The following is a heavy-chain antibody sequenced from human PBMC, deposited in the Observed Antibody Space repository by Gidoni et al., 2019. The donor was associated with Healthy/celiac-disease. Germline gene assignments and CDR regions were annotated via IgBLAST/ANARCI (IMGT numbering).Heavy chain of an antibody. J-gene: IGHJ3*02. CDR2: ISYDGSNK. V-gene: IGHV3-30-3*01. CDR3: ASHWLVRGAFDI. CDR1: GFTFSSYA. D-gene: IGHD6-19*01. Sequence: QVQLVESGGGVVQPGRSLRLSCAASGFTFSSYAMHWVRQAPGKGLEWVAVISYDGSNKYYADSVKGRFTISRDNSKNTLYLQMNSLRAEDTAVYYCASHWLVRGAFDIWGQGTMVTVSS.